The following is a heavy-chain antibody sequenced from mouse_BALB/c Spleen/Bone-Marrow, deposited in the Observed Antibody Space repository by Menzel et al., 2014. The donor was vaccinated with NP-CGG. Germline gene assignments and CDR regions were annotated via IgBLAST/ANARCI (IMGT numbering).Heavy chain of an antibody. Sequence: VQLQQSGAELVRPGVSVKISCKGSVYTFTDYAMHWVKQSHAKSLEWIGVISTYYGDASYNQKFKGKATMTVDKSSSTAYMELARLTSEDSAIYYCARDAMDYWGQGTSVTVSS. CDR1: VYTFTDYA. CDR2: ISTYYGDA. CDR3: ARDAMDY. J-gene: IGHJ4*01. V-gene: IGHV1S137*01.